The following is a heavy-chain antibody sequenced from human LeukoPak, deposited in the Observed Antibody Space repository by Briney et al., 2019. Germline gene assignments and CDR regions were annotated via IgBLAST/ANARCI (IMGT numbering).Heavy chain of an antibody. Sequence: GSLSLSFAASGFTFSSYSMNWVRQAPGKGLGWVSYISSSSSTIYYADSVKGRFTISRDNAKNSLYLQMNSLRAEDTAVYYCARVLHKRNYDSSVYYGYWGQGTLVTVSS. CDR3: ARVLHKRNYDSSVYYGY. V-gene: IGHV3-48*01. CDR1: GFTFSSYS. CDR2: ISSSSSTI. J-gene: IGHJ4*02. D-gene: IGHD3-22*01.